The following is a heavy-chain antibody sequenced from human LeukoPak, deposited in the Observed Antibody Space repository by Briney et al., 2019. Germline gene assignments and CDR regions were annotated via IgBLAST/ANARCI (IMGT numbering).Heavy chain of an antibody. D-gene: IGHD1-26*01. J-gene: IGHJ4*02. CDR2: IIPIFGTA. CDR1: GYTFTSYG. V-gene: IGHV1-69*13. CDR3: AREYSGSYSAPLDY. Sequence: SVKVSCKASGYTFTSYGISWVRQAPGQGLEWMGGIIPIFGTANYAQKFQGRVTITADESTSTAYMELSSLRSEDTAVYYCAREYSGSYSAPLDYWGQGTLVTVSS.